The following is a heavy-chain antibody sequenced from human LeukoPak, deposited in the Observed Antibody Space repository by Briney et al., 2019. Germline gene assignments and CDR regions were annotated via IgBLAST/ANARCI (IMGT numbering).Heavy chain of an antibody. V-gene: IGHV4-30-4*02. Sequence: SETLSLTCTVSGGSISSGDYYWSWIRQPPGEGLEWIGYIYYSGSTYYNPSLKSRVTISVDTSKNQFSLKVNFVTAADTAVYYCVASGPPAPANWFDPWGQGTLVTVSS. D-gene: IGHD6-13*01. CDR2: IYYSGST. J-gene: IGHJ5*02. CDR1: GGSISSGDYY. CDR3: VASGPPAPANWFDP.